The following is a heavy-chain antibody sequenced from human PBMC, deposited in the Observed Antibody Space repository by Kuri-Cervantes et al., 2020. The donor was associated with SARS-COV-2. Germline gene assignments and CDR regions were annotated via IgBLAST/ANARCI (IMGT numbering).Heavy chain of an antibody. V-gene: IGHV1-8*02. CDR3: ARGGRGDGYNYAFDL. D-gene: IGHD5-24*01. Sequence: ASVKVSCKASGYIFTDYDFNWLRQASGQGLEWLGWMNPHSENTGYAQKFQGRVTMTRDTSISTVYMELSSLRSEDTAVYHCARGGRGDGYNYAFDLWGQGTMVTVSS. CDR1: GYIFTDYD. J-gene: IGHJ3*01. CDR2: MNPHSENT.